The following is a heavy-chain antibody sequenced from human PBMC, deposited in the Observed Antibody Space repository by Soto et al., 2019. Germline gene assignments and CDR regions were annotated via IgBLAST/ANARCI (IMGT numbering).Heavy chain of an antibody. CDR2: IYHSGVT. CDR1: GASISSGNHY. Sequence: SETLSLTCTVSGASISSGNHYWSWVRQPPGKGLEWIGYIYHSGVTNYNPSLKSRVTISADTSRNQFSLKVNSVTAADTAVDYCARGWDATSWGQGTLVTVSS. J-gene: IGHJ4*02. D-gene: IGHD6-19*01. V-gene: IGHV4-61*01. CDR3: ARGWDATS.